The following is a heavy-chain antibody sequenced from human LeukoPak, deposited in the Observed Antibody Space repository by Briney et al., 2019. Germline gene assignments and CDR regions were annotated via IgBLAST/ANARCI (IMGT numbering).Heavy chain of an antibody. CDR3: VKTYGSGSPTYYFDS. CDR2: IFYRGTT. D-gene: IGHD3-10*01. V-gene: IGHV4-39*01. Sequence: PSETLSLTCAVSGGSISSSNYYWGWIRQPPGKGLEWIGSIFYRGTTYYNPSLQSRVAVPVDTSKNQFSLKLTSVTAADTAVYYCVKTYGSGSPTYYFDSWGQGTLVTVSS. J-gene: IGHJ4*02. CDR1: GGSISSSNYY.